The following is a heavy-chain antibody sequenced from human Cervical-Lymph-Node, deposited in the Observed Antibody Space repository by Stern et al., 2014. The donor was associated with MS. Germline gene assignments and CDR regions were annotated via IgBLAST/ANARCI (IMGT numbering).Heavy chain of an antibody. CDR3: ARSALYGEDEAFET. D-gene: IGHD2-8*01. CDR2: ITVTNGNS. J-gene: IGHJ3*02. Sequence: MQLVESGGAVKKTGSSVKISCTASGYTFTYRYLHWVRQAPGQALEWLGWITVTNGNSNTAQKFQDRVTLSRDMSLSTVYMELRNLRSEDTAMYYCARSALYGEDEAFETWGQGTTVTVSS. V-gene: IGHV1-45*02. CDR1: GYTFTYRY.